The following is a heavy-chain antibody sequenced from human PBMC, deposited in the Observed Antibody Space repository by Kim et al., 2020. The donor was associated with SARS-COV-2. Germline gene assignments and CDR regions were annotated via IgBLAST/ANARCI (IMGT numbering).Heavy chain of an antibody. CDR1: GFTFSSYA. J-gene: IGHJ3*02. CDR2: ISGSGGST. V-gene: IGHV3-23*01. D-gene: IGHD3-16*02. CDR3: AKSSSWLYDYVWGSYLDAFDI. Sequence: GSLRLSCAASGFTFSSYAMSWVRQAPGKGLEWVSAISGSGGSTYYADSVKGRFTISRDNSKNTLYLQMNSLRAEDTAVYYCAKSSSWLYDYVWGSYLDAFDIWGQGTMVTVSS.